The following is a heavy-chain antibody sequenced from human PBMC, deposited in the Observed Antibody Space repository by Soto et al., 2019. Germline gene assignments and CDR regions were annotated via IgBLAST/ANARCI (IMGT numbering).Heavy chain of an antibody. D-gene: IGHD2-21*02. CDR2: IKRKTDGGTT. CDR1: GFTFSNAW. V-gene: IGHV3-15*01. Sequence: GGSLRLSCAASGFTFSNAWMSWVRQAPGKGLEWVGRIKRKTDGGTTDYAAPVKGRFTISRDDSKNTLYLQMNSLKTEDTAVYYCTQTLDSGNSIFVDYWGQGTLVTRLL. CDR3: TQTLDSGNSIFVDY. J-gene: IGHJ4*02.